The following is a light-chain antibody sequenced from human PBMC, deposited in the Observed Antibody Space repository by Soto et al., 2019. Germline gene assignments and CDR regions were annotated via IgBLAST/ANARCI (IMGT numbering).Light chain of an antibody. J-gene: IGKJ3*01. V-gene: IGKV1-33*01. CDR3: QQYDDLPFT. CDR1: QDIGKY. CDR2: GAS. Sequence: DIQMTQSPSSLSASVGDRVTITCQASQDIGKYLTWYQQKPGKAPKLLIYGASVLETWVPSRFSGSGSGTDFTFTISNLQPEDIATYYCQQYDDLPFTFGRGTRVEFK.